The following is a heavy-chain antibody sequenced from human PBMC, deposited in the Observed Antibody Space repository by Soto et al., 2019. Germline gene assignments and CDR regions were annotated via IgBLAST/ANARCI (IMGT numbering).Heavy chain of an antibody. CDR2: IYNSGST. J-gene: IGHJ4*02. CDR1: GGSISSYY. CDR3: ARARVGYFDY. Sequence: PSETLSLTCTVSGGSISSYYWSWIRQPPGKGLEWIGYIYNSGSTNFNPSLKSRVSISVDTSKNQFSLKLSSVTAADTAVYYCARARVGYFDYWGQGTLVTVSS. V-gene: IGHV4-59*08. D-gene: IGHD2-2*01.